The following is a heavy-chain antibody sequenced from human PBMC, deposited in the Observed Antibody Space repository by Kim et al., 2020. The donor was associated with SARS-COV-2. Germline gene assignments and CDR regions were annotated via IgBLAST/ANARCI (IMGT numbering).Heavy chain of an antibody. Sequence: YYANTGKGRFTIPRNKGKNSLYLQKNSLRAEDTAVYYCARGLRWFGEPDPWGQGTLVTVSS. J-gene: IGHJ5*02. D-gene: IGHD3-10*01. CDR3: ARGLRWFGEPDP. V-gene: IGHV3-11*04.